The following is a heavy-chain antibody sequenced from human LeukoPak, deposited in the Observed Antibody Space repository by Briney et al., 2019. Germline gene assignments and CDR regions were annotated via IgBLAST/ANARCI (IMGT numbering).Heavy chain of an antibody. D-gene: IGHD2-15*01. CDR1: GFSFTDYP. Sequence: QPGGSLRLSCATSGFSFTDYPMNWVRQAPGKGLEWISNIRTTAEGAKYAYYADSVKGRFTISRDNAKNSLYLQMNSLRDEDTAVYYCARGSGSAFDYWGQGTLVTVSS. V-gene: IGHV3-48*02. CDR3: ARGSGSAFDY. CDR2: IRTTAEGAKYA. J-gene: IGHJ4*02.